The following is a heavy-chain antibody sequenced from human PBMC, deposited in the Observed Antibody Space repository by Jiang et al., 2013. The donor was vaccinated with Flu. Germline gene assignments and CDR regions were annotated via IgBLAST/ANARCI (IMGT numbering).Heavy chain of an antibody. Sequence: GAEVKKPGESLKISCQVSGYLFTSNWIGWVRQMPGKGLEWMGIIYPDDSDTRYNPSFQGQVTMSVDKSISTAYLEWDSLKASDSAIYYCAKRGSDWGSGRYFDTWGQGTLVIVSS. V-gene: IGHV5-51*01. CDR3: AKRGSDWGSGRYFDT. CDR2: IYPDDSDT. D-gene: IGHD3-10*01. J-gene: IGHJ5*02. CDR1: GYLFTSNW.